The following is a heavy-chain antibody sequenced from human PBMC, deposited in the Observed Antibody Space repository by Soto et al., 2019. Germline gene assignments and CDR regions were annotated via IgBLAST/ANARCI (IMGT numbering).Heavy chain of an antibody. J-gene: IGHJ4*02. D-gene: IGHD3-16*01. CDR2: IYYSGST. CDR1: GGSISSYY. Sequence: QVQLQESGPGLVKPSETLSLTCTVSGGSISSYYWSWIRQPPGKGLEWIGYIYYSGSTNYNPSLKSRVTISVDTSKIHYSLKLSFVTAADTAVYYCARAWGYYFDYWGQGTLVTVSS. V-gene: IGHV4-59*01. CDR3: ARAWGYYFDY.